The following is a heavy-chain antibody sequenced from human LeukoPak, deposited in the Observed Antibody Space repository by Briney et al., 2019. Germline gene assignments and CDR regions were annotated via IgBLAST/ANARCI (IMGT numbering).Heavy chain of an antibody. CDR3: AREGGWNDFDY. D-gene: IGHD1-1*01. V-gene: IGHV3-7*01. CDR1: GFTFSRYL. J-gene: IGHJ4*02. CDR2: IKQDGSAK. Sequence: GGSLRLSCAASGFTFSRYLMSWVRQAPGKGLEWVANIKQDGSAKYYGDSVEGRFTISRDNAKNSLYLQMNSLRADDTAIYYCAREGGWNDFDYWGQGTLVTVSS.